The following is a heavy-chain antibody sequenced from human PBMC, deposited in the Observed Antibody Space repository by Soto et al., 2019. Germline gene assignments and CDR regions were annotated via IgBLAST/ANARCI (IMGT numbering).Heavy chain of an antibody. CDR2: INPNSGGT. J-gene: IGHJ4*02. CDR3: ARDIAAAADYFDY. Sequence: GASVKVSCKASGYTFTGYYMHWVRQAPGQGPEWMGWINPNSGGTNYAQKFQGWVTMTRDTSISTACMELSRLRSDDTAVYYCARDIAAAADYFDYWGQGTLVTVSS. D-gene: IGHD6-13*01. V-gene: IGHV1-2*04. CDR1: GYTFTGYY.